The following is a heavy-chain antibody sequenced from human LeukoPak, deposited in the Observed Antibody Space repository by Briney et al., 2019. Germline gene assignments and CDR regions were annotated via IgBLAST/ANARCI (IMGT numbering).Heavy chain of an antibody. D-gene: IGHD2-15*01. CDR2: IYPGDSDT. V-gene: IGHV5-51*01. J-gene: IGHJ4*02. CDR3: ARLRQGYLLIIDY. CDR1: GYSFTSYW. Sequence: PGESLQISCKGSGYSFTSYWIGWVRQMPGKGLEWMGIIYPGDSDTRYSPSFQGQVTISADKSISTAYLQWCSLKASDTAMYYCARLRQGYLLIIDYWGQGTLVTVSS.